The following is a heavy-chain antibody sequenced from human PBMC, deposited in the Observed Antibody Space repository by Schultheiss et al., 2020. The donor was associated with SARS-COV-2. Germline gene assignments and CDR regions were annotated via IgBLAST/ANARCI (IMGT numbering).Heavy chain of an antibody. Sequence: GESLKISCAVSGFTFSSYGMHWVRQAPGRGLEWVSAISGSGGSTYYADSVKGRFTISRDNSKNTLYLQMNSLRAEDTAVYYCAKDLSGSYPEYYFDYWGQGTLVTVSS. CDR3: AKDLSGSYPEYYFDY. CDR2: ISGSGGST. J-gene: IGHJ4*02. D-gene: IGHD1-26*01. CDR1: GFTFSSYG. V-gene: IGHV3-23*01.